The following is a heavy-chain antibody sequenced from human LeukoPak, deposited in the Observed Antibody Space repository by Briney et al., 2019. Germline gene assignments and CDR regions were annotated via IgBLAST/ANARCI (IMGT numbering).Heavy chain of an antibody. CDR1: GFTFSNYA. D-gene: IGHD3-10*01. CDR3: TNYYGSGSYCDY. V-gene: IGHV3-23*01. J-gene: IGHJ4*02. CDR2: ISASGYDT. Sequence: GGSLRLSCAASGFTFSNYAMSWVRQSPGKGLEWVSIISASGYDTFYADSAKGRFTISRDKSKSTLYLQMNSLRDDDTAVYYCTNYYGSGSYCDYWGQGTLVTVSS.